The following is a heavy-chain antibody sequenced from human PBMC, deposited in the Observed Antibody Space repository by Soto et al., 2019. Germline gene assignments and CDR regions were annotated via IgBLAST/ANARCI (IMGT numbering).Heavy chain of an antibody. V-gene: IGHV4-34*01. CDR1: GGSFSGYY. CDR3: ARTSRLHY. J-gene: IGHJ4*02. CDR2: INHSGST. Sequence: QVQLQQWGAGLLKPSETLSLTCAVYGGSFSGYYWSWIRQPPGKGLEWIGQINHSGSTNYNPSLKSRVTITVDTSKNQFTLKLSAVTAEYTAVYYCARTSRLHYWGQGTLVTVSS.